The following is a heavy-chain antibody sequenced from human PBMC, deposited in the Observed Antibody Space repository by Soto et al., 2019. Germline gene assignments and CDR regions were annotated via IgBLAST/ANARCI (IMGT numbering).Heavy chain of an antibody. CDR1: GGSFSGYY. D-gene: IGHD1-1*01. Sequence: SGTLSLTCAVYGGSFSGYYWSWLRQPPGKGLEWIGEINHSGSPNYNPSLKSRVTISVDTSKNQFSLKMTSVTAADTAVYYCATANWSHHHFAPWGQGTMVIVSS. J-gene: IGHJ5*02. CDR2: INHSGSP. V-gene: IGHV4-34*01. CDR3: ATANWSHHHFAP.